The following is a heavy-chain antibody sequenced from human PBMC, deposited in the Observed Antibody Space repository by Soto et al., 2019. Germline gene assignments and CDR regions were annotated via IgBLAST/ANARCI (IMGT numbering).Heavy chain of an antibody. CDR2: INPSGGST. CDR3: ATGAAGVAAHVI. D-gene: IGHD2-15*01. Sequence: ALLKVAWKGAGYTFSIDYVGCGRQTPGQGLEWMGIINPSGGSTSYAQKFQGRVTMTRDTSTSTVFMEVRSLRPDDTAVYYCATGAAGVAAHVIWGQGTLVTVPS. J-gene: IGHJ4*02. CDR1: GYTFSIDY. V-gene: IGHV1-46*01.